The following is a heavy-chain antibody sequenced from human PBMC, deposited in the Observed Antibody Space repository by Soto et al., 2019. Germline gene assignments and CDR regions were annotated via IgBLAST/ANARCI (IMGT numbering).Heavy chain of an antibody. D-gene: IGHD3-10*01. Sequence: GASVKVSCKVSGYTLTELSMHWVRQAPGKGLEWMGGFDPEDGETIYAQKFQGRVTMTEDTSTDTAYMELSSLRSEDTAVYYCATQNLHGSWSYYGKGLYYYYGMDVWGQGTTVTVSS. CDR3: ATQNLHGSWSYYGKGLYYYYGMDV. V-gene: IGHV1-24*01. J-gene: IGHJ6*02. CDR2: FDPEDGET. CDR1: GYTLTELS.